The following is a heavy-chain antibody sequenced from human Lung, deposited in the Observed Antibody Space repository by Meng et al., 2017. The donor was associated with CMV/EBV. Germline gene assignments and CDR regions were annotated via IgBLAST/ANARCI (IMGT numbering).Heavy chain of an antibody. V-gene: IGHV1-18*01. D-gene: IGHD2-2*01. CDR2: ISAYNGNT. CDR1: GYTFTSYG. Sequence: ASXXVSXKASGYTFTSYGISWVRQAPGQGLEWMGWISAYNGNTNYAQKLQGRVTMTTDTSTSTAYMELRSLRSDDTAVYYCASSSDIVVVPAAACYYWGQGTLVTVSS. J-gene: IGHJ4*02. CDR3: ASSSDIVVVPAAACYY.